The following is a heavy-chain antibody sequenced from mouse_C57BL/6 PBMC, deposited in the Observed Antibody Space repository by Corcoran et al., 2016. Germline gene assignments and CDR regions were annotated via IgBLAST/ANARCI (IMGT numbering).Heavy chain of an antibody. J-gene: IGHJ2*01. D-gene: IGHD2-1*01. Sequence: EVQLQQSGPELVKPGASVKISCKASGYTFTDYYMNWVKQSHGKSLEWIGDINPNNGGTSYNQKFKGKATLTVDKSSSTAYMELRSLTSEDSAVYYCARSHGNYGYWGQGTTLTVSS. CDR1: GYTFTDYY. CDR3: ARSHGNYGY. CDR2: INPNNGGT. V-gene: IGHV1-26*01.